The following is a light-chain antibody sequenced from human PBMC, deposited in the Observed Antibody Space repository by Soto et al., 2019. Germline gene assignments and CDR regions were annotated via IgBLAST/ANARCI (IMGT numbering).Light chain of an antibody. V-gene: IGKV3-20*01. CDR1: ESVSDNY. J-gene: IGKJ4*01. Sequence: EIVLTQSPGTLSLYPGERATLSCRASESVSDNYLAWYQQRSGQAPRLVIYGASSRASAVPDRFSGSGSGADFTLTISRLEPEDFAVYYCQQYGSSPLTFGGGTKVDI. CDR3: QQYGSSPLT. CDR2: GAS.